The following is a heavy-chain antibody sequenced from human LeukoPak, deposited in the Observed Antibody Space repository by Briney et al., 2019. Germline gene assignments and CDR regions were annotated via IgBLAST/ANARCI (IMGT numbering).Heavy chain of an antibody. V-gene: IGHV3-7*01. Sequence: HSGGSLRLSCAASGFIFSNYWMTWVRQAPGKGLEWVANIKKDGSEKYHVDSVKGRFTISKDNAKNSLYLQMNSLRVEDTAVYYCARWGSSWSDFDYWGQGTLVTVSS. D-gene: IGHD6-13*01. CDR3: ARWGSSWSDFDY. CDR1: GFIFSNYW. J-gene: IGHJ4*02. CDR2: IKKDGSEK.